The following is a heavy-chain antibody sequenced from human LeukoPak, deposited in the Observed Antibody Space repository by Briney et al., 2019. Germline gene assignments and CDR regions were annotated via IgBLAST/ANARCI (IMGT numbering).Heavy chain of an antibody. V-gene: IGHV5-51*01. Sequence: GESLEISCKGSGYSFSTYWIGWVRQMPGKGLEWMGIVYPGDADTKYSPSFQGQVTISADKSISTAYLQWRSLKASDTALYYCARLTTVRWPFDYWGQGTLVTVSS. CDR1: GYSFSTYW. D-gene: IGHD4-17*01. CDR3: ARLTTVRWPFDY. CDR2: VYPGDADT. J-gene: IGHJ4*02.